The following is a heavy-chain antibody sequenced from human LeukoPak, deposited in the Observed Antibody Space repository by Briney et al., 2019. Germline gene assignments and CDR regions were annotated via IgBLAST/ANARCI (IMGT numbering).Heavy chain of an antibody. D-gene: IGHD3-10*01. V-gene: IGHV3-23*01. CDR2: ISGSGGST. CDR3: ARLPYYYGSGKFAFDI. J-gene: IGHJ3*02. Sequence: QPGRSLRLSCTASGFTFGDYAMSWVRQAPGKGLEWVSAISGSGGSTYYADSVKGRFTISRDNSKNTLYLQMNSLRAEDTAVYYCARLPYYYGSGKFAFDIWGQGTMVTVSS. CDR1: GFTFGDYA.